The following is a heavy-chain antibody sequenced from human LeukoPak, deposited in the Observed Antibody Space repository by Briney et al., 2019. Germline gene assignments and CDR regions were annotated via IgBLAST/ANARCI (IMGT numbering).Heavy chain of an antibody. D-gene: IGHD3-10*01. CDR1: GGSFSGYY. V-gene: IGHV4-34*01. CDR2: INHSGST. CDR3: ASLWFGELDH. Sequence: SETLSLTCAVYGGSFSGYYWSWIRQPPGKGLEWIGEINHSGSTNYNPSLKSRVTISVDTSKNQFSLKLSSVTAADTAVYYCASLWFGELDHWGQGTLVTVSS. J-gene: IGHJ4*02.